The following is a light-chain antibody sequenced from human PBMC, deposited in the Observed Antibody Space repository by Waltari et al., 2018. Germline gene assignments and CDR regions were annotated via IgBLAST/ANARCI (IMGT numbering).Light chain of an antibody. CDR3: SSWDKNLVAVV. Sequence: QAGLTQPPSVSRALGQTATVTCTGNHNHVGTQGVSWLQHHQGHPPKLLSYRNDNRPSGISERFSASRSGNTASLTITGLQPDDEADYYCSSWDKNLVAVVFGGGTKVTVL. V-gene: IGLV10-54*04. CDR2: RND. J-gene: IGLJ3*02. CDR1: HNHVGTQG.